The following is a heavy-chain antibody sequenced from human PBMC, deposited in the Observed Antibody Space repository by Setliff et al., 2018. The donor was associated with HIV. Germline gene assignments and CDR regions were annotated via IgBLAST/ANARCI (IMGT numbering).Heavy chain of an antibody. CDR2: MNPESGNT. D-gene: IGHD3-9*01. CDR3: ARAGGASCSYWGCHDILTGKYNDYYYYMDV. CDR1: GYSFTSYD. J-gene: IGHJ6*03. V-gene: IGHV1-8*01. Sequence: ASVKVSCKASGYSFTSYDINWVRQATGQGLEWMGWMNPESGNTGYAQKFQGRVTMTRNTSISTAYMELKRQRSEDTAVYYCARAGGASCSYWGCHDILTGKYNDYYYYMDVWGKGTTVTVSS.